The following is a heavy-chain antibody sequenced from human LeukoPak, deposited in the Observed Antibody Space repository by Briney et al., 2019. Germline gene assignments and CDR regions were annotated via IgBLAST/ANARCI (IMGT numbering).Heavy chain of an antibody. D-gene: IGHD5-18*01. CDR3: ARGRAGRGYSYVTYYYYYMDV. CDR2: INHSGST. Sequence: SETLSLTCSVSGDTISTSDHYWGWIRQPPGKGLEWIGEINHSGSTNYNPSLKSRVTISVDTSKNQFSLKLSSVTAADTAVYYCARGRAGRGYSYVTYYYYYMDVWGKGTTVTVSS. V-gene: IGHV4-39*07. J-gene: IGHJ6*03. CDR1: GDTISTSDHY.